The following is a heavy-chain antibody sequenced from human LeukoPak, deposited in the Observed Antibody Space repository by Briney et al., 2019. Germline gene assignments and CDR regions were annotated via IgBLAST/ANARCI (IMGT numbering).Heavy chain of an antibody. CDR1: GGSISTGGYY. CDR2: IYNSGTT. Sequence: PSETLSLTGTVSGGSISTGGYYWTWIRQHPGKGLEWIGYIYNSGTTYYNPSLESRVTISGDTSKNQFSLKLNSVTAADTAVYYCARTAGWSYGFDYWGQGTLVTVSS. D-gene: IGHD5-18*01. CDR3: ARTAGWSYGFDY. V-gene: IGHV4-31*03. J-gene: IGHJ4*02.